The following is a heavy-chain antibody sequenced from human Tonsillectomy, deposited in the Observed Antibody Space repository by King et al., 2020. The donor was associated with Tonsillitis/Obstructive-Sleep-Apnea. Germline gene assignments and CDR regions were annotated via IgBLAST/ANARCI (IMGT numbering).Heavy chain of an antibody. Sequence: VQLVESGGGVVQPGRSLRLSCAASGLTFSSYGMHWVRQAPGKGLEWMAVIWFEGSNKFYADSVKGRFTISRDNSKNTLYLQMNSLRAEYTAVYYCAGGHMVQGVINFDYWGQGTLVTVSS. CDR1: GLTFSSYG. D-gene: IGHD3-10*01. CDR2: IWFEGSNK. J-gene: IGHJ4*02. CDR3: AGGHMVQGVINFDY. V-gene: IGHV3-33*01.